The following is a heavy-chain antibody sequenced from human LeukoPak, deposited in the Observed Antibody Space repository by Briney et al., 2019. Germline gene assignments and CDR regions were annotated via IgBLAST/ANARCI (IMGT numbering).Heavy chain of an antibody. CDR3: ARGGTMVRGVIIPRHYFDY. J-gene: IGHJ4*02. V-gene: IGHV4-34*01. CDR1: GGSFSGYY. CDR2: INHSGST. Sequence: PSEILSLTCAVYGGSFSGYYWSWIRQPPGKGLEWIGEINHSGSTNYNPSLKSRVTISVDTSKNQFSLKLSSVTAADTAVYYCARGGTMVRGVIIPRHYFDYWGQGTLVTVSS. D-gene: IGHD3-10*01.